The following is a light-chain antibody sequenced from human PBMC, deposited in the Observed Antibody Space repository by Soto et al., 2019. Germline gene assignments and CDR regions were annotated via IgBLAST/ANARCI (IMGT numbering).Light chain of an antibody. J-gene: IGKJ5*01. CDR2: WAS. CDR1: QSVLSNSNNKNY. V-gene: IGKV4-1*01. CDR3: QQYHSDPIT. Sequence: DFAMTQSPDSLAVSLGERATINCKASQSVLSNSNNKNYLAWFQQKSGQPPKLLIYWASTRQSGVPDRFSGSGSATDFTLTISSLQAEGVAVYYCQQYHSDPITFGQGTRLEIK.